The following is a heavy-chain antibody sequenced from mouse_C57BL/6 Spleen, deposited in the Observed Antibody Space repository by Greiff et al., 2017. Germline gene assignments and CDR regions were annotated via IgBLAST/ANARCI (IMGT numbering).Heavy chain of an antibody. Sequence: VQLQQSGAELVRPGASVTLSCKASGYTFTDYEMHWVKQTPVHGLEWIGAIDPETGGTAYNQKFKGKAILTADKSSSTAYMELRSLTSEDSAVYYCTRVGIAGYFDGWGTGTTVTVSS. CDR2: IDPETGGT. D-gene: IGHD4-1*01. V-gene: IGHV1-15*01. CDR1: GYTFTDYE. CDR3: TRVGIAGYFDG. J-gene: IGHJ1*03.